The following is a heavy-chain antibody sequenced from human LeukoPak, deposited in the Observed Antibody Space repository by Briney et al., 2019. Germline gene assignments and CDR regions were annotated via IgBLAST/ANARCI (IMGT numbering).Heavy chain of an antibody. J-gene: IGHJ4*02. CDR3: ARDLYDCGFD. V-gene: IGHV3-66*01. Sequence: GGSLRLSCVVCGFTVSSGYMSWVRQAPGKGLEWVSVIYTGGSTHYADSVKGRFSISRDTAKNTLYLQMNSLRAEDTAVYYCARDLYDCGFDWGQGTLVTVSS. D-gene: IGHD2-21*02. CDR2: IYTGGST. CDR1: GFTVSSGY.